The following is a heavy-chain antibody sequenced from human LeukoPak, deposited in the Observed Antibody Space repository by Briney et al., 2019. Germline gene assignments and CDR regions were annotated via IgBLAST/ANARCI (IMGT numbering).Heavy chain of an antibody. V-gene: IGHV1-46*03. Sequence: ASVKVSCKASGYISTTYYLHWVRQAPGQGLEWMGMINPSGGSSTSAQKFQGRVTMTRDTSTGTVYMELRSLRYDDTAVYYCVRDGSAAGTTLPGRNWFDPWGQGTLVTVSS. CDR1: GYISTTYY. D-gene: IGHD1-14*01. CDR2: INPSGGSS. J-gene: IGHJ5*02. CDR3: VRDGSAAGTTLPGRNWFDP.